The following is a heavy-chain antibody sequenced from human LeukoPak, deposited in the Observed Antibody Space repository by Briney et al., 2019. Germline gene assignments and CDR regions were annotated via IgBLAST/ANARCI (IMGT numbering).Heavy chain of an antibody. D-gene: IGHD3-9*01. Sequence: PGGSLRLSCAASGFTFSSYAMSWVRQAPGKGLEWVSSISSSSSYIYYADSVKGRFTISRDNAKNSLYLQMNSLRAEDTAVYYCARVKLVLRYFDWLPSAPFDYWGQGTLVTVSS. CDR1: GFTFSSYA. CDR3: ARVKLVLRYFDWLPSAPFDY. CDR2: ISSSSSYI. J-gene: IGHJ4*02. V-gene: IGHV3-21*01.